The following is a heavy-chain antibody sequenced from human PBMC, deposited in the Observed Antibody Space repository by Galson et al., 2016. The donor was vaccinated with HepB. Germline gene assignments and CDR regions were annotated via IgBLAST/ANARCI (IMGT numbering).Heavy chain of an antibody. CDR1: GGSVSSGSYY. Sequence: SETLSLTCTVSGGSVSSGSYYWSWIRQPPGKGLEWIGYIYYSGSTKYNPSLKSRVTISVDTSKNQFSLKLSSVTAADTAVYYCARGGRDDAFDIWGQGTMATVSS. V-gene: IGHV4-61*01. CDR3: ARGGRDDAFDI. CDR2: IYYSGST. J-gene: IGHJ3*02.